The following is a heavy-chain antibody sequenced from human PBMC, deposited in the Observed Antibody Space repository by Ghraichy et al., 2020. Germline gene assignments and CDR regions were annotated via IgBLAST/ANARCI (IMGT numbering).Heavy chain of an antibody. V-gene: IGHV4-39*01. CDR2: IYYSGST. Sequence: SETLSLTCTVSGGSISSSSYYWGWIRQPPGKGLEWIGSIYYSGSTYYNPSLKSRVTISVDTSKNQFSLKLSSVTAADTAVYYCARHLLGRTTVVTLYYFDYWGQGTLVTVSS. J-gene: IGHJ4*02. CDR1: GGSISSSSYY. CDR3: ARHLLGRTTVVTLYYFDY. D-gene: IGHD4-23*01.